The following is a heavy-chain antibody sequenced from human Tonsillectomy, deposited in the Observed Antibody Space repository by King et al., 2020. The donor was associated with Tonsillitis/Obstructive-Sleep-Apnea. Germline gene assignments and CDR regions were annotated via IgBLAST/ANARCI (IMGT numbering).Heavy chain of an antibody. CDR3: ARGYGTGTTYYFDY. Sequence: QVQLQQWGAGLLKPSETLSLTCAGYGGSFSAYLWTWIRQPPGKGLEWIGEINHSGDANYNPSLKSRVTISIDTSKNQFSLKLNSVTAADAAVYYCARGYGTGTTYYFDYWAQGTLVTVSS. CDR1: GGSFSAYL. CDR2: INHSGDA. V-gene: IGHV4-34*01. D-gene: IGHD1-1*01. J-gene: IGHJ4*02.